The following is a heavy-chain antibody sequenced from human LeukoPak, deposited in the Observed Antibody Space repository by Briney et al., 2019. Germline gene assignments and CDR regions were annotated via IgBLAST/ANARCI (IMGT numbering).Heavy chain of an antibody. J-gene: IGHJ5*02. CDR1: GGSISSGGYY. V-gene: IGHV4-31*03. CDR2: IYYSGST. Sequence: SETLSLTCTVSGGSISSGGYYWSWIRQHPGKGLEWVGYIYYSGSTYYNPSLKSRLTISVDTSKNQFSLKLSSVTAADTAVYYCARGASGWFDPWGQGTLVAVSS. CDR3: ARGASGWFDP. D-gene: IGHD6-25*01.